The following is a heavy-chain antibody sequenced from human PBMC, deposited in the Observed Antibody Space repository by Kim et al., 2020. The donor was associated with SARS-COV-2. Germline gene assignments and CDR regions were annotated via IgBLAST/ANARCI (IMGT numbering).Heavy chain of an antibody. J-gene: IGHJ3*02. CDR1: GFTFSSYE. CDR3: ARVWSDIVVVAAGAFDI. D-gene: IGHD2-15*01. Sequence: GGSLRLSCAASGFTFSSYEMNWVRQAPRKGLEWVSYISSSGSTIYYADSVKGRFTISRDNAKNSLYLQMNSLRAKDTAVYYCARVWSDIVVVAAGAFDICGQATMVTVPS. CDR2: ISSSGSTI. V-gene: IGHV3-48*03.